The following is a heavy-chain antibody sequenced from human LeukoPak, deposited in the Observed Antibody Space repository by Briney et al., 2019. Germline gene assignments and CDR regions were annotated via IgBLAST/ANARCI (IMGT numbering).Heavy chain of an antibody. V-gene: IGHV3-49*04. D-gene: IGHD2-15*01. CDR2: IRSKAYGGTT. CDR3: TRLSCSGGSCYWFDY. Sequence: GGSLRLSCTASGFTLGDYAMSWVRQAPGKGLEWVGFIRSKAYGGTTEYAASVKGRLTTSRDDSKSIAYLQMNSLKTEDTAVYYCTRLSCSGGSCYWFDYWGQGTLVTVSS. J-gene: IGHJ4*02. CDR1: GFTLGDYA.